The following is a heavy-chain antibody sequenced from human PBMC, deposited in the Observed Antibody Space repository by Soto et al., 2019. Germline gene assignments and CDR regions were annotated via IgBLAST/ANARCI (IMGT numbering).Heavy chain of an antibody. D-gene: IGHD3-22*01. J-gene: IGHJ4*02. V-gene: IGHV3-23*01. CDR2: INGGGGTT. CDR1: GVTFSDYW. Sequence: GGSLRLSCAASGVTFSDYWMSWVRQAPGKGLEWVSSINGGGGTTDHADSVEGRFTISRDNSKNTLYLQMNSLRAEDTAVYYCAKHGGSGYYYTDFGYWGQGTLVTVSS. CDR3: AKHGGSGYYYTDFGY.